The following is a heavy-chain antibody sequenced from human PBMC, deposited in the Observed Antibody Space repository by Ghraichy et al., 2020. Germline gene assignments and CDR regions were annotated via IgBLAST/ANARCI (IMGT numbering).Heavy chain of an antibody. CDR3: ARRGSGNVVAS. V-gene: IGHV4-39*01. CDR1: GASISSSIYY. D-gene: IGHD1-1*01. CDR2: IYFSGST. J-gene: IGHJ4*02. Sequence: SQTLSLTCTVSGASISSSIYYWDWIRQPPGKGLEWIGNIYFSGSTNYNASLKSRVTISVDTSKNQFSLKLSSVTAADTAIYYCARRGSGNVVASWGQGTLVTVSS.